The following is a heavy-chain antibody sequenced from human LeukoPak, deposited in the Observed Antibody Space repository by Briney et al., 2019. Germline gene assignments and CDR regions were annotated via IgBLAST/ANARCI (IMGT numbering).Heavy chain of an antibody. CDR2: IYSGGST. CDR3: AKVGDYYYDSSGYSPFDY. V-gene: IGHV3-53*01. CDR1: GFTVSSNY. Sequence: GGSLRLSCAASGFTVSSNYMSWVRQAPGKGLEWVSVIYSGGSTYYAGSVKGRFTISGDNSKDTLYLQMNSLRAEDTAVYYCAKVGDYYYDSSGYSPFDYWGQGTLVTVSS. J-gene: IGHJ4*02. D-gene: IGHD3-22*01.